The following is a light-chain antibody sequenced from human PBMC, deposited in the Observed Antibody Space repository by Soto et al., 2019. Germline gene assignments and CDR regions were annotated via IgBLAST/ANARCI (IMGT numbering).Light chain of an antibody. CDR2: DAS. J-gene: IGKJ1*01. Sequence: DIVLTQSPATLSLSPGERATLSCRASQSVSTYLAWYQQKPGQAPRLLIYDASNRATGIPARFSGSGSGTDFTLTISSLEPEDFAVYYCQQRSNWPPWTFGQGTRWIS. CDR1: QSVSTY. CDR3: QQRSNWPPWT. V-gene: IGKV3-11*01.